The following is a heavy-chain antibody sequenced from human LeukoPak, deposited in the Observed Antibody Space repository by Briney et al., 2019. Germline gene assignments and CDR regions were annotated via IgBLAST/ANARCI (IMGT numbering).Heavy chain of an antibody. D-gene: IGHD2-15*01. Sequence: PGRSLRLSCAASGFTFSSYAMHWVRQAPGKGLEWVAVISYDGSNKYYADSVKGRFTISRDNAKNSLYLQMNSLRAEDTAVYYCARGALGGMDVWGKGTTVTVSS. J-gene: IGHJ6*03. CDR2: ISYDGSNK. CDR3: ARGALGGMDV. V-gene: IGHV3-30-3*01. CDR1: GFTFSSYA.